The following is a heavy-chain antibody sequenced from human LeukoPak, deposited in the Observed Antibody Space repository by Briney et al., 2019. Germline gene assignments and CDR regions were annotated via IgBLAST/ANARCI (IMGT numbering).Heavy chain of an antibody. CDR3: ARVGGYSYGDTYDY. CDR2: INPNSGGT. CDR1: GYTFTSYY. V-gene: IGHV1-2*02. Sequence: ASVKVSCKASGYTFTSYYMHWVRQAPGQGLEWMGWINPNSGGTNYAQKFQGRVTMTRDTSISTAYMELSRLRSDDTAVYYCARVGGYSYGDTYDYWGQGTLVTVSS. D-gene: IGHD5-18*01. J-gene: IGHJ4*02.